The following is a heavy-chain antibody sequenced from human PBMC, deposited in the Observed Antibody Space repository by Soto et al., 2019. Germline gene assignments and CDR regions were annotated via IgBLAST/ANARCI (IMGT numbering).Heavy chain of an antibody. Sequence: EVQLVESGGGLIQPGGSLRLSCAASGFTVSSNYMSWVRQAPGKGLEWVAVIYSGGSTYYADSVKGRFTISRDNSKNTLYLHMNSLRAEDTAVYYCAIGKWAGAATPLDYWGQGTLVTVSS. CDR2: IYSGGST. CDR3: AIGKWAGAATPLDY. V-gene: IGHV3-53*01. CDR1: GFTVSSNY. D-gene: IGHD2-15*01. J-gene: IGHJ4*02.